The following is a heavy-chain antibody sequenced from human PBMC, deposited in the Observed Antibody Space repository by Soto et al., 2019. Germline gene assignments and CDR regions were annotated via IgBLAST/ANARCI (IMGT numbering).Heavy chain of an antibody. Sequence: GESLKISCKGSGYTFTRHWIGWVRQMPGKGLEWLGIIYPGDSDTRYSPSFQGQVTFSADKSISTAYLQWSSLKASDTAMYYCVRVGLVGPTSLSNAWFDPWGQGTLVTVSS. V-gene: IGHV5-51*01. CDR1: GYTFTRHW. D-gene: IGHD1-26*01. CDR3: VRVGLVGPTSLSNAWFDP. CDR2: IYPGDSDT. J-gene: IGHJ5*02.